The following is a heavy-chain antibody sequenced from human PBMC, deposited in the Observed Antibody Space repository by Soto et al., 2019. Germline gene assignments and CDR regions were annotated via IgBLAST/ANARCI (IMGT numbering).Heavy chain of an antibody. D-gene: IGHD1-1*01. J-gene: IGHJ4*02. CDR2: VWSNGNLK. Sequence: QVQLVESGGGVVQPGGSLRLSCAASGFTFDAYGFHWVRQAPGKGLEWVAVVWSNGNLKYYADSVKGRFTISRDSSKMYLNLQRKSLGAADTAVYSCAGIQLGTIMALDYWGQGTLVTVSS. CDR1: GFTFDAYG. V-gene: IGHV3-33*01. CDR3: AGIQLGTIMALDY.